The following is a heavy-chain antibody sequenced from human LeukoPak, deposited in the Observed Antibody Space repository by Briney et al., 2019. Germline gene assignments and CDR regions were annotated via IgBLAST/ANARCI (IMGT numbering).Heavy chain of an antibody. D-gene: IGHD2-21*02. V-gene: IGHV3-30-3*01. CDR1: GFTFSSYA. J-gene: IGHJ3*02. CDR3: ASSCGGDCDAFDI. Sequence: GRSLRLSCAASGFTFSSYAMHWVRQAPGKGLEWVAVISYDGSNKYYADSVKGRFTISRDNSKNTLYLQMNSLRAEDTAVYYCASSCGGDCDAFDIWGQGTMVTVSS. CDR2: ISYDGSNK.